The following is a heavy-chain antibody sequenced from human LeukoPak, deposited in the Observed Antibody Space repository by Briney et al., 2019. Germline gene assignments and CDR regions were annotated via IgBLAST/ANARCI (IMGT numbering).Heavy chain of an antibody. J-gene: IGHJ4*02. CDR1: GFTFSSYW. V-gene: IGHV3-7*01. CDR3: ARAGGWYYFDY. CDR2: IKQDGSEK. Sequence: GGSLRLSCAASGFTFSSYWMSWVRQAPGKGLEWVGNIKQDGSEKYYVDSMKGRLTISRDNAKNSLCLQMNSLRAEDTAVYYCARAGGWYYFDYWGQGTLVTGSS. D-gene: IGHD6-19*01.